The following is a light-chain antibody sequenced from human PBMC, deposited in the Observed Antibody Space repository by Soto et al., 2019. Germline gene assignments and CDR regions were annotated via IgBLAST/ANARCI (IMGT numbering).Light chain of an antibody. V-gene: IGKV3-20*01. CDR3: QQYGSSPRT. J-gene: IGKJ4*02. Sequence: EIVLTQSPGTLSLYPGDSAALSCRASQSVSSRSLAWYQQKRGQAPRLLIHGASNRATGIPDRLSGSGSGTDFTLTISRLEPEDFAVYYCQQYGSSPRTFGRGTKVEV. CDR1: QSVSSRS. CDR2: GAS.